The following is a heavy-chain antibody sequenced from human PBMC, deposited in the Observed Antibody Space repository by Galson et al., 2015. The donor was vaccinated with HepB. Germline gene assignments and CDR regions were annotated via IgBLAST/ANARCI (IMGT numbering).Heavy chain of an antibody. CDR3: ARDSALAGGGLIVDFWSGYPLDY. D-gene: IGHD3-3*01. Sequence: SLRLSCAASGFTFSSYAMHWVRQAPGKGLEWVAVISYDGSNKYYADSVKGRFTVSRDNSKNTLYLQMNSLRAEDTAVYYCARDSALAGGGLIVDFWSGYPLDYWGQGTLVTVSS. CDR2: ISYDGSNK. V-gene: IGHV3-30-3*01. CDR1: GFTFSSYA. J-gene: IGHJ4*02.